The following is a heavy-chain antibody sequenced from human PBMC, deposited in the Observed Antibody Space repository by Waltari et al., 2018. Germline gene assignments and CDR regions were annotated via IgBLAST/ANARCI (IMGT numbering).Heavy chain of an antibody. CDR1: GGSISSYY. J-gene: IGHJ4*02. V-gene: IGHV4-59*01. CDR2: IYYSGST. CDR3: ARGGERGLDY. D-gene: IGHD3-16*01. Sequence: QVQLQESGPGLVKPSATLSLTCTVSGGSISSYYWSWIRQPPGKGLEWIGYIYYSGSTNYNPSLKSRVTISVDTSKNQFSLKLSSVTAADTAVYYCARGGERGLDYWGQGTLVTVSS.